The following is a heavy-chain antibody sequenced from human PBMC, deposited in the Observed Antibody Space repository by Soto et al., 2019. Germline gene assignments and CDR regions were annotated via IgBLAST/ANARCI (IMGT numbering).Heavy chain of an antibody. CDR3: VRDENSSGWLDYNSYDLDG. J-gene: IGHJ6*02. Sequence: QVHLVQSGAEVKKPGSSVKVSCTASGFTLSKYTISWVRQAPGQGFEWLGRIIPIPNLSTYALKFQGRVTISADKAANVAYIDLSSLTSEDTGIYYCVRDENSSGWLDYNSYDLDGWGQGTTVTVSS. V-gene: IGHV1-69*08. D-gene: IGHD6-19*01. CDR2: IIPIPNLS. CDR1: GFTLSKYT.